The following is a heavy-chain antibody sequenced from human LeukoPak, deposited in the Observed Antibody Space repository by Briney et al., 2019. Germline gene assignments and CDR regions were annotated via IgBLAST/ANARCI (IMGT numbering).Heavy chain of an antibody. Sequence: GRSLRLSCAASGFTFSSYGMHWVRQAPGEGLEWVTVIWYDGSNKYYADSVKGRFTISRDNSKNTLYLQMNSLRAEDTAVYYCARDRELRWYPVGSKYNWFDPWGQGTLVTVSS. J-gene: IGHJ5*02. CDR1: GFTFSSYG. V-gene: IGHV3-33*01. CDR3: ARDRELRWYPVGSKYNWFDP. D-gene: IGHD4-23*01. CDR2: IWYDGSNK.